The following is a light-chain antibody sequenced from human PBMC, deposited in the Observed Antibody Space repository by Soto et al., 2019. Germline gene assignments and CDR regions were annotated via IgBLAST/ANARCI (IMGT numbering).Light chain of an antibody. V-gene: IGKV3-20*01. J-gene: IGKJ4*01. CDR3: QQFGSSPTT. CDR2: GAS. CDR1: QSVGSSY. Sequence: SVLTQSPGTLSLSPGERATLSCRASQSVGSSYLAWYQQKPGQAPRLLIYGASSRAAGIPDRFSGSGSETDFTLTISSLEPEDCAVYYCQQFGSSPTTFAGGTKV.